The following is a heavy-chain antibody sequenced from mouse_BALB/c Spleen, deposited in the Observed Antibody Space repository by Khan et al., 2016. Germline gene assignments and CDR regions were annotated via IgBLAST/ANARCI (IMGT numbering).Heavy chain of an antibody. J-gene: IGHJ4*01. Sequence: EVQLQESGPGLVKPSQSLSLTCTVTGYSITSNYAWNWIRQFPGNKLEWVAYITFSGSTGYNPSLRSRVSITRDTSKNQFFLQLNSVTTEDTATYYCVSDGLYGFYAMDYWGQGTSVTVSS. CDR2: ITFSGST. D-gene: IGHD1-1*02. CDR1: GYSITSNYA. CDR3: VSDGLYGFYAMDY. V-gene: IGHV3-2*02.